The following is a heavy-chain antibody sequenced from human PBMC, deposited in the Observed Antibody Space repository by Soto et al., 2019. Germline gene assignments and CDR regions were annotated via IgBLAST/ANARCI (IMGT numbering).Heavy chain of an antibody. CDR2: MAPFSGNT. J-gene: IGHJ3*02. Sequence: ASVKVSCKASGYTFTSFDISWLRQATGQGFEWMGWMAPFSGNTGSAQKFQGRISLTRNTSINTAYMELTGLTSDDTAMYYCARGLCTGGTCYGLTFDIWGQGTMVTVSS. CDR3: ARGLCTGGTCYGLTFDI. CDR1: GYTFTSFD. V-gene: IGHV1-8*01. D-gene: IGHD2-15*01.